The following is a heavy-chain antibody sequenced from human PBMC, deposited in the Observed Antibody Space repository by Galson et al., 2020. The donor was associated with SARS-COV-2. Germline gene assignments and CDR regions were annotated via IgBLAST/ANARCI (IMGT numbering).Heavy chain of an antibody. CDR1: EFTFNQYD. Sequence: GGSLRLSCVASEFTFNQYDIHWVRQAPGRGLEWVALMSSDEINTYYADSVLKGRFSVSRDKSKKTVYLHMNSLGPEDTAVYYCVKEGSASADVWGKGTTVTISA. D-gene: IGHD1-26*01. J-gene: IGHJ6*04. V-gene: IGHV3-30*18. CDR2: MSSDEINT. CDR3: VKEGSASADV.